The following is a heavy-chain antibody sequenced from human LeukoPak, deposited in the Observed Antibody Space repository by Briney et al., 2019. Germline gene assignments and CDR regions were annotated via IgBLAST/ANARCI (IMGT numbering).Heavy chain of an antibody. CDR3: ARDPRFLEWSPRANYYYYGMDV. D-gene: IGHD3-3*01. CDR1: GYTFTSYG. Sequence: ASVKVSCKASGYTFTSYGISWVRQAPGQGLEWMGWISAYNGDTNYAQKLQGRVTMTTDTSTSTAYMELRSLRSDDTAVYYCARDPRFLEWSPRANYYYYGMDVWGQGTTVTVSS. J-gene: IGHJ6*02. CDR2: ISAYNGDT. V-gene: IGHV1-18*01.